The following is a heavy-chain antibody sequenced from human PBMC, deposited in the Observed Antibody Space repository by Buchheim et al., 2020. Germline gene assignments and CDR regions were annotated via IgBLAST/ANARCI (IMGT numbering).Heavy chain of an antibody. V-gene: IGHV4-39*07. CDR3: ARGFFYHSTDDF. J-gene: IGHJ4*02. CDR2: IYNSGRT. D-gene: IGHD2-8*02. CDR1: DGSTSSSDYY. Sequence: QLLLQESGPGLVKPSETLSLTCSVPDGSTSSSDYYWGWIRQPPGKGLEWIGSIYNSGRTHYHPSLESRVSISVDTSKNQVSLKLTSVTAADTAVYYCARGFFYHSTDDFWGQG.